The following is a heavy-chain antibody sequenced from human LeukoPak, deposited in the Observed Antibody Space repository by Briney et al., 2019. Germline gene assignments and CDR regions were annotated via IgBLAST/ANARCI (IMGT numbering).Heavy chain of an antibody. CDR2: INPQSGAT. Sequence: EASVKVSCKASGYSFTGFYIHWVRQAPGQGGEWMAWINPQSGATNYAQKFKGRITTPRDMSITTAYMEVTTLRSADTAVYYCARGGDDSGVYFAYWGQGALVTVSS. CDR1: GYSFTGFY. CDR3: ARGGDDSGVYFAY. J-gene: IGHJ4*02. D-gene: IGHD3-22*01. V-gene: IGHV1-2*02.